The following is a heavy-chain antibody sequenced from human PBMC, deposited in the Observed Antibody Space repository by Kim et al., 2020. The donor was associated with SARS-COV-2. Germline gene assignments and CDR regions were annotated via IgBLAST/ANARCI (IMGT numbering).Heavy chain of an antibody. J-gene: IGHJ5*02. CDR3: ATGGGFYYDSSGYYYPNWFDP. D-gene: IGHD3-22*01. CDR2: IYYSGST. Sequence: SETLSLTCTVSGGSISSYYWSWIRQPPGKGLEWIGYIYYSGSTNYNPSLKSRVTISVDTSKNQFSLKLSSVTAADTAVYYCATGGGFYYDSSGYYYPNWFDPWGQGTLVTVSS. V-gene: IGHV4-59*08. CDR1: GGSISSYY.